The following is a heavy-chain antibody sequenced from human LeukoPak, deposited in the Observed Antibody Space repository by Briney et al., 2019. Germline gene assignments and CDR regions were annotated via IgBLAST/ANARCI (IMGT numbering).Heavy chain of an antibody. J-gene: IGHJ4*02. CDR1: GFTFSSYA. Sequence: GRSLRLSCAASGFTFSSYAMHWVRQAPGKGLEWVAVISYDGSNKYYADSVKGRFTISRDNSKNTLYLQMNSLRAEDTAVYYCARDFDAYFDYWGQGTLVTVCS. CDR2: ISYDGSNK. V-gene: IGHV3-30-3*01. CDR3: ARDFDAYFDY.